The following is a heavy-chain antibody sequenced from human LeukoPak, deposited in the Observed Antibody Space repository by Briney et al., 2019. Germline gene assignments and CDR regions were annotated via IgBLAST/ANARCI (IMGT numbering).Heavy chain of an antibody. D-gene: IGHD5-18*01. CDR2: IYCSGST. V-gene: IGHV4-61*01. Sequence: SETVSLTCTDSGGSVSSGSYYWSWIRQPPGKGLEWIGYIYCSGSTNYNPSLKSRVTISVDTSKNQFSLKLSSVTAADTAVYYCAREAGAMVFDYWGQGTLVTVSS. J-gene: IGHJ4*02. CDR1: GGSVSSGSYY. CDR3: AREAGAMVFDY.